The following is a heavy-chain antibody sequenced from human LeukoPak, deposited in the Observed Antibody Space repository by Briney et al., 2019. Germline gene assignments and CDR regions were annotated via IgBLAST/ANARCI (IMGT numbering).Heavy chain of an antibody. CDR3: ANRPPYSSSSENWFDP. CDR2: ISGSGGST. Sequence: PGGSLTLSCAPSGFTFSSYPMSWARQAPGKGLEWVLAISGSGGSTYYADSVKGRFTISRDNSKNTLYLQMNSLRAEDTAVYYCANRPPYSSSSENWFDPWGQGTLVTVSS. J-gene: IGHJ5*02. V-gene: IGHV3-23*01. CDR1: GFTFSSYP. D-gene: IGHD6-6*01.